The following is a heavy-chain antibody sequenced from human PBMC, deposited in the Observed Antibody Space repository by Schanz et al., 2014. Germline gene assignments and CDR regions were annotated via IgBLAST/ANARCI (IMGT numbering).Heavy chain of an antibody. Sequence: EVQLVESGGGLIQPGGSLRLSCAASGFTFSSYAMSWVRQAPGKGLEWVSSISSGGNPYYANSVKGRFGISRDNSENTLYLQMSSLRAEDTAVYYCAKSLESCPGGRCSRGYFDYWGQGTLVTVSS. CDR3: AKSLESCPGGRCSRGYFDY. D-gene: IGHD2-8*02. V-gene: IGHV3-23*04. CDR1: GFTFSSYA. J-gene: IGHJ4*02. CDR2: ISSGGNP.